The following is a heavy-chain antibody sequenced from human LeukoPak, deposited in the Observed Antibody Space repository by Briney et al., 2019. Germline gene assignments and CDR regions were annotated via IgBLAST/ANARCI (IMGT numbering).Heavy chain of an antibody. CDR1: GGSFSDYY. D-gene: IGHD6-6*01. CDR3: TGSSRSTRYYFDY. Sequence: SETLSLTCAVHGGSFSDYYWSWIRQPPGKGLEWIGEIFHRGNPNYNPSLKSRVTISVDTSENQFSLNLSSVSATDSAVYFCTGSSRSTRYYFDYWGQGILVTVSS. CDR2: IFHRGNP. V-gene: IGHV4-34*12. J-gene: IGHJ4*02.